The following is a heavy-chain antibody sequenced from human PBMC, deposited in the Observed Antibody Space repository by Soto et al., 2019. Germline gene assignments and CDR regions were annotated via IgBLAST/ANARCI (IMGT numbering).Heavy chain of an antibody. CDR1: GFTFSDYY. Sequence: QVQLVESGGGLVRPGGSLRLSCAASGFTFSDYYMTWIRQAPGKGLELVSYITGSSDYTNYADSVKGRFTISRDNVKHSPYLPMNSLRVEMTAVYYAGPEYYYGMDVWGQGTTVTVSS. CDR3: GPEYYYGMDV. CDR2: ITGSSDYT. J-gene: IGHJ6*02. V-gene: IGHV3-11*05.